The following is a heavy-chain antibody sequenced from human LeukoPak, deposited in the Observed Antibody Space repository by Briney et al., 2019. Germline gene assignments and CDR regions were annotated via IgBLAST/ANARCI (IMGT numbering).Heavy chain of an antibody. CDR3: ARDGFGELFFYYYYMDV. CDR2: IRYDGSNE. V-gene: IGHV3-30*02. CDR1: GFTFSNSG. J-gene: IGHJ6*03. D-gene: IGHD3-10*01. Sequence: GGSLRLSCTASGFTFSNSGMHWVRQAPGKGLEWVAFIRYDGSNEFYVDSVKGRFTISRDNAKNTLYLQMNSLRAEDTAVYYCARDGFGELFFYYYYMDVWGKGTTVTVSS.